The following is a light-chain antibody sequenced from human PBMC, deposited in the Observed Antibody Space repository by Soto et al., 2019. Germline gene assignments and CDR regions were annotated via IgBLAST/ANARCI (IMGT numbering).Light chain of an antibody. CDR3: QQRSNWPIT. J-gene: IGKJ5*01. V-gene: IGKV3-11*01. CDR1: QSVSSY. Sequence: EIVLTQSPATLSLSPGERATLSCRASQSVSSYLAWYQQKPGQAPRLLIYDASNRATGIPARFSGSGSGTDCTLTISSREPEDFAGYYCQQRSNWPITFGQGTRLEIK. CDR2: DAS.